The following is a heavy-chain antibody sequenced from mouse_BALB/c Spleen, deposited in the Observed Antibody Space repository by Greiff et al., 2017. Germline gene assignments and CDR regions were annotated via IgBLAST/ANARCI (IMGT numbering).Heavy chain of an antibody. CDR3: AREGGYYGFAY. CDR1: GFTFSSYA. Sequence: EVQLVESGGGLVKPGGSLKLSCAASGFTFSSYAMSWVRQSPEKRLEWVAEISSGGSYTYYPDTVTGRFTISRDNAKNTLYLEMSSLRSEDTAMYYCAREGGYYGFAYWGQGTLVTVSA. V-gene: IGHV5-9-4*01. CDR2: ISSGGSYT. D-gene: IGHD2-3*01. J-gene: IGHJ3*01.